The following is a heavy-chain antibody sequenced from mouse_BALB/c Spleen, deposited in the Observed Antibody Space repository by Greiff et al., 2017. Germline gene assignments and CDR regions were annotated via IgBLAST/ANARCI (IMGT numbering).Heavy chain of an antibody. Sequence: QVHVKQSGAELVRPGTSVKMSCKAAGYTFTNYWIGWVKQRPGHGLEWIGGIYPGGGYTNYNEKFKGKATLTADTSSSTAYMQLSSLTSEDSAIYYCARSREVRRSYYAMDYWGQGTSVTVSS. V-gene: IGHV1-63*02. D-gene: IGHD2-14*01. CDR2: IYPGGGYT. J-gene: IGHJ4*01. CDR3: ARSREVRRSYYAMDY. CDR1: GYTFTNYW.